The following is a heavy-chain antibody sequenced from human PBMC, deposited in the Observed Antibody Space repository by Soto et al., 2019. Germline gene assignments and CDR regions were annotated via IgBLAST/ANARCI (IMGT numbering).Heavy chain of an antibody. CDR1: GFSLSTSGVG. V-gene: IGHV2-5*02. CDR2: IYWDDDK. J-gene: IGHJ4*02. CDR3: AHQGGGLFPFDY. D-gene: IGHD3-16*01. Sequence: GSGPTLVNPPQTLALTCTFSGFSLSTSGVGVGWIRQPPGKALEWLALIYWDDDKRYSPSLKSRLTITKDTSKNQVVLTMTNMDPVDTATYYCAHQGGGLFPFDYWGQGALVTVSS.